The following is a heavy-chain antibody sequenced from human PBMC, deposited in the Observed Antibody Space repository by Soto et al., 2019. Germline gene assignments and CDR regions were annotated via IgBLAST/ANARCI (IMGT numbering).Heavy chain of an antibody. CDR2: TYYRSKWYN. Sequence: SQTLSLTSAISGDSVSSNSAAWNWIMQSPSRGLEWLGRTYYRSKWYNDYAVSVKGRITINPDTSKNQFSLQLNSVTPEDTAVYYCARGKRNYYDSSGPTYGMDVWGQGTTVTVS. V-gene: IGHV6-1*01. CDR1: GDSVSSNSAA. J-gene: IGHJ6*02. CDR3: ARGKRNYYDSSGPTYGMDV. D-gene: IGHD3-22*01.